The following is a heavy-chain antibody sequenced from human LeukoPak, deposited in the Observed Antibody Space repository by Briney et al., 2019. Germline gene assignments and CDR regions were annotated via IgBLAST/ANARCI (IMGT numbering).Heavy chain of an antibody. CDR1: GGSISSGGYY. CDR3: ARISYYDSSGYYSRDAFDI. J-gene: IGHJ3*02. V-gene: IGHV4-61*08. D-gene: IGHD3-22*01. CDR2: IYYSGST. Sequence: SQTLSLTCTVSGGSISSGGYYWSWIRQHPGKGLEWIGYIYYSGSTNYNPSLKSRVTISVDTSKNQFSLKLSSVTAADTAVYYCARISYYDSSGYYSRDAFDIWGQGTMVTVSS.